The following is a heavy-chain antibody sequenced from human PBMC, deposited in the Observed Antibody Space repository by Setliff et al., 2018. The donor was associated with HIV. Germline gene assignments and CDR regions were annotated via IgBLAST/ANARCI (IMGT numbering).Heavy chain of an antibody. CDR2: INPTGHST. CDR1: GYTFTNYY. V-gene: IGHV1-46*01. D-gene: IGHD3-16*01. J-gene: IGHJ3*02. Sequence: ASVKVSCKASGYTFTNYYMHWVRQAPGQGLEWMGVINPTGHSTTYAQKFQGRVTMTEDTSTDTAYMELSSLRSEDTAVYYCATVGPTIWGAFDIWGQGTMVTVSS. CDR3: ATVGPTIWGAFDI.